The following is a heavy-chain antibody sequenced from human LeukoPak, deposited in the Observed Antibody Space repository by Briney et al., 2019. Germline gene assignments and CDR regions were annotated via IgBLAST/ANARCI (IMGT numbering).Heavy chain of an antibody. V-gene: IGHV3-23*01. D-gene: IGHD3-22*01. CDR2: ISGSGGST. CDR3: AKVRWRNSVFEWFGSSGYLDY. J-gene: IGHJ4*02. CDR1: GFSFSSYA. Sequence: PGGSLRLSCAASGFSFSSYAMSWVRQAPGKGLEWVSAISGSGGSTYYADSVKGRFTISRDNSKNTLYLQMNSLRAEDTAVYYCAKVRWRNSVFEWFGSSGYLDYWGQGTLVTVSS.